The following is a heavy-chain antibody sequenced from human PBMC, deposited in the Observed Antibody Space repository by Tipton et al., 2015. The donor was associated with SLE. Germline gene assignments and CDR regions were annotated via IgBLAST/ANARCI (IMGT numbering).Heavy chain of an antibody. J-gene: IGHJ3*02. V-gene: IGHV4-59*11. CDR3: ARGVAGLEDAFDI. Sequence: TLSLTCTVSGGSISGHYWSWIRQPPGKGLEWIGYIYYSGSTNYNPSLKSRVTISVDTSKNQFSLKLSSVTAADTAVYYCARGVAGLEDAFDIWGQGTMVTVSS. CDR1: GGSISGHY. CDR2: IYYSGST. D-gene: IGHD3-3*01.